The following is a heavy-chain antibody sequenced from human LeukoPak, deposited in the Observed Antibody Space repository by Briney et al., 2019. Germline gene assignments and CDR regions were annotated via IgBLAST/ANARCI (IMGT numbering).Heavy chain of an antibody. CDR1: GFTFDDYA. Sequence: GGSLRLSCAASGFTFDDYAMHWVRQAPGKGLEWVSGISWNSGSIGYADSVKGRFTISRDNAKNSLYLQMNSLRAEDTALYYCARVGAVFDYWGQGTLVTVSS. CDR3: ARVGAVFDY. V-gene: IGHV3-9*01. CDR2: ISWNSGSI. J-gene: IGHJ4*02. D-gene: IGHD6-19*01.